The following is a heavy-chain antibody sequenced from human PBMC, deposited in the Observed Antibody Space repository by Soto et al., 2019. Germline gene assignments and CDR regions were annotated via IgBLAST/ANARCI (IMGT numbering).Heavy chain of an antibody. Sequence: PGESLKISCKGSGYSFTSYWIGWVRQMPGKGLEWMGIIYPGDSDTRYSPSFQGQVTISADKSINTAYLQWSSLKASDTAMYYCARHEVAVAGTYYYYYGMDVWGQGTAVTVSS. CDR2: IYPGDSDT. CDR1: GYSFTSYW. V-gene: IGHV5-51*01. CDR3: ARHEVAVAGTYYYYYGMDV. J-gene: IGHJ6*02. D-gene: IGHD6-19*01.